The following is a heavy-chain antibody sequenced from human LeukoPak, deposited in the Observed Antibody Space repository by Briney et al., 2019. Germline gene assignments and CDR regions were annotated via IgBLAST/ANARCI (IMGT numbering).Heavy chain of an antibody. J-gene: IGHJ4*02. CDR2: ISYDGSDK. Sequence: PGRSLRLSCAASGFTFSLYTMHWVRQAPGKGLEWVAVISYDGSDKYYADSVKGRFTISRDNSKNTLFLQMNSLRAEDTVVYFCARDVGGGDTFDYWGQGTLVTVSS. V-gene: IGHV3-30*04. CDR1: GFTFSLYT. CDR3: ARDVGGGDTFDY. D-gene: IGHD2-21*02.